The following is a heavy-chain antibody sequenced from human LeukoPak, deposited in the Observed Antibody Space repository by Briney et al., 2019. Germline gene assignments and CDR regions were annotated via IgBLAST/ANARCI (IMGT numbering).Heavy chain of an antibody. CDR3: ARCLVPYYYYYMDV. J-gene: IGHJ6*03. CDR1: GGTFSSYA. V-gene: IGHV1-69*06. Sequence: SVKVSCKASGGTFSSYAISWVRQAPGQGLEWMGGIIPIFGTANYAQKFQGRVTITADKSTSTAYMELSSLRSEDTAVYYCARCLVPYYYYYMDVWGKGTTVTVSS. D-gene: IGHD3-16*01. CDR2: IIPIFGTA.